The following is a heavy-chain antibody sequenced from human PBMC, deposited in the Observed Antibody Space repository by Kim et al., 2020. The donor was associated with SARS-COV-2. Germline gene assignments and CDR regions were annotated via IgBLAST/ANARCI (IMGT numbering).Heavy chain of an antibody. CDR2: IYYSGST. J-gene: IGHJ4*02. Sequence: SETLSLTCTVSGGSISSYYWSWIRQPPGKGLEWIGSIYYSGSTNYNPSLKSRVTISVDTSKNQYSLKLSSVTAAETAVYYCARTHLIPMVRGVTSPHYFDNWGEGNLGTVSP. CDR1: GGSISSYY. D-gene: IGHD3-10*01. CDR3: ARTHLIPMVRGVTSPHYFDN. V-gene: IGHV4-59*01.